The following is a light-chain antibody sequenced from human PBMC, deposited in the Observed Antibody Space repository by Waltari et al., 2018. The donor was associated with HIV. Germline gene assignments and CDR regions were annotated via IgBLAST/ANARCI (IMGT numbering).Light chain of an antibody. V-gene: IGLV1-40*01. CDR2: NNN. J-gene: IGLJ2*01. Sequence: QSVLTQPPSVSGAPGQRVTLSCPGSDSNLGTHDVHWYQQPPGTAPQLLIYNNNNRPSGVPDRFSASKSGTSASLAITGLQPEDETDYYCQSYDSSLSASVFGGGTKLTVL. CDR3: QSYDSSLSASV. CDR1: DSNLGTHD.